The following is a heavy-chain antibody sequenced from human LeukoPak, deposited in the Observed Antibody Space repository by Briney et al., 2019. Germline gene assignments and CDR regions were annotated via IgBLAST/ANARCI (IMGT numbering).Heavy chain of an antibody. Sequence: ASVKVSCKVSGYTFSGYYIHWVQQAPGKGLQWMGLVDPEDGKTIYADNFQGRVTITADTSIDTVNMELSSLKSEDTAVYYCAIGIRGVIIWWFDPWGQGTLVIVSS. V-gene: IGHV1-69-2*01. CDR1: GYTFSGYY. J-gene: IGHJ5*02. D-gene: IGHD3-10*01. CDR2: VDPEDGKT. CDR3: AIGIRGVIIWWFDP.